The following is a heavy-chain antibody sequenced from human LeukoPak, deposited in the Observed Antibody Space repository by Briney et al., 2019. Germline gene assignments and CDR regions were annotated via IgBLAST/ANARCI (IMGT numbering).Heavy chain of an antibody. D-gene: IGHD2-8*02. V-gene: IGHV3-7*01. CDR3: AREVFPGGLLNPAFDH. Sequence: PGGSLTLSCEVSGFTFSRYWMTWVRQPPGKGLEWVANINEGGSREWYVDSLKGRFTISRDNSKNSLYLQMNGLRVEDTAVYYCAREVFPGGLLNPAFDHWGQGALVTVSS. CDR2: INEGGSRE. J-gene: IGHJ4*02. CDR1: GFTFSRYW.